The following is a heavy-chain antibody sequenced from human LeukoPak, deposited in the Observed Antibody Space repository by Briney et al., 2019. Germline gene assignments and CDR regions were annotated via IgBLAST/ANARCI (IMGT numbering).Heavy chain of an antibody. Sequence: PGGSLRLSCAASGFTFDAYEINWVRQAPGKGLEWVSYISGSGRTIYYADSVKGRFTISWDNAKNSVYLQMNRLRAEYPAGYYRARGVYGRFVSSGPGTLVTVSS. CDR2: ISGSGRTI. V-gene: IGHV3-48*03. D-gene: IGHD2/OR15-2a*01. CDR3: ARGVYGRFVS. J-gene: IGHJ5*01. CDR1: GFTFDAYE.